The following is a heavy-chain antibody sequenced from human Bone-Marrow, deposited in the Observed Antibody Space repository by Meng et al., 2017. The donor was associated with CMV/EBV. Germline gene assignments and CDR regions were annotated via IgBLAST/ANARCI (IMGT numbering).Heavy chain of an antibody. CDR1: GLNFSTFG. Sequence: GGSLRLSCAASGLNFSTFGMHWVRQAPGKGLEWVTFIRYDGNNVYYGDSVKGRFTVSRDNSRNTLYLQMNSLRAEDTAVYYCARERLGAAAGFDHWGQGTLVTVSS. CDR3: ARERLGAAAGFDH. CDR2: IRYDGNNV. V-gene: IGHV3-30*02. D-gene: IGHD6-13*01. J-gene: IGHJ4*02.